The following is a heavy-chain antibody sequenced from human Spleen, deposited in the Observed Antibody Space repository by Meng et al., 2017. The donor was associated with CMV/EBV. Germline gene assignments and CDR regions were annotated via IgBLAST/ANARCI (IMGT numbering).Heavy chain of an antibody. CDR3: ARGELRQLRNYYGMDV. D-gene: IGHD3-10*01. CDR1: GFSFSNYD. J-gene: IGHJ6*02. CDR2: IRFDGSNK. Sequence: GESLKISCAAFGFSFSNYDMHWVRQAPGKGLEWVAYIRFDGSNKYYADSVKGRSTISRDNSKNTLYLQMNSLRAEDTAVYYCARGELRQLRNYYGMDVWGQGTTVTVS. V-gene: IGHV3-30*02.